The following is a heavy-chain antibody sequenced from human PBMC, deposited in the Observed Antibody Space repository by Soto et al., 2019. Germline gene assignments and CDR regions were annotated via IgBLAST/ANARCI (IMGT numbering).Heavy chain of an antibody. CDR1: GGSISSYY. Sequence: SETLSLTCTVSGGSISSYYWSWIRQPPGKGLEWIGYIYYSGSTNYNPSLKSRVTISVDTSKNQFSLKLSSVTAADTAVYYCARSIAAPFDYWGQGTLVTVSS. V-gene: IGHV4-59*01. CDR2: IYYSGST. D-gene: IGHD6-6*01. J-gene: IGHJ4*02. CDR3: ARSIAAPFDY.